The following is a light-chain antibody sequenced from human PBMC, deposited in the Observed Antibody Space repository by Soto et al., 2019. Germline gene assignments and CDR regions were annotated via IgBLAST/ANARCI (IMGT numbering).Light chain of an antibody. J-gene: IGLJ1*01. CDR3: LLSYNGPYV. V-gene: IGLV7-46*01. CDR2: DTT. Sequence: QPVVTQEPSLTVSPGGTVTLTCGSSTGAVTNGHYPYWFQQKPGQAPRTLIYDTTNRHSWTPARFSGSLLGGKAALTLSGAQPEDEDAYYCLLSYNGPYVFGTGTKVTV. CDR1: TGAVTNGHY.